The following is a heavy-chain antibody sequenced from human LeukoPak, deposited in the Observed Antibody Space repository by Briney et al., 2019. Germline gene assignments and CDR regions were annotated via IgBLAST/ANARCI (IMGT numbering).Heavy chain of an antibody. D-gene: IGHD3-16*02. J-gene: IGHJ3*02. CDR1: GYTFTSYG. V-gene: IGHV1-18*04. Sequence: ASAKVSCKASGYTFTSYGISWVRQAPGQGLEWMGRISAYNGNTNYAQKLQGRVTMTTDTSTSTAYMELRSLRSDDTAVYYCARDLWAYDYVWGSYRYSHDAFDIWGQGTMVTVSS. CDR3: ARDLWAYDYVWGSYRYSHDAFDI. CDR2: ISAYNGNT.